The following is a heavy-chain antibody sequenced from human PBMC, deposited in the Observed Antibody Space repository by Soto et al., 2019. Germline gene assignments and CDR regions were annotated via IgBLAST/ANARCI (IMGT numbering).Heavy chain of an antibody. J-gene: IGHJ4*02. CDR1: GYTFTSYG. CDR2: ISAYNGNT. V-gene: IGHV1-18*01. Sequence: ASVKVSCKASGYTFTSYGISWVRQAPGQGLEWMGWISAYNGNTNYAQKLQGRVTMTTDASTSTAYMELRSLRSDDTAVYYCARLSLPTIFGVVPDYWGQGTLVTVSS. CDR3: ARLSLPTIFGVVPDY. D-gene: IGHD3-3*01.